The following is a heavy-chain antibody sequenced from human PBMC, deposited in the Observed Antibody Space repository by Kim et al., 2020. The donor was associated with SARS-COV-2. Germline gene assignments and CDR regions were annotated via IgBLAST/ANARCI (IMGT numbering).Heavy chain of an antibody. J-gene: IGHJ6*03. V-gene: IGHV4-34*01. Sequence: YNPSLKSRVTISVDTSKNQFSLKLSSVTAADTAVYYCARSPVYYYYMDVWGKGTTVTVSS. CDR3: ARSPVYYYYMDV.